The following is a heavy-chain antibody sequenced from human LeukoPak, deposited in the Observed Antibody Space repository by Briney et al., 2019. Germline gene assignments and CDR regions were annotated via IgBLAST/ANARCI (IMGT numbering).Heavy chain of an antibody. V-gene: IGHV1-2*02. CDR1: GYTFTGYY. CDR3: TRGIAVGNAVDC. J-gene: IGHJ4*02. Sequence: GASVKVSCKASGYTFTGYYMHWVRQAPGQGLEWMGWINPNSGGTNYAQKFQGRVTMTRNTSISTAYMELSRLRTDDSAVDCCTRGIAVGNAVDCWGQGTLVTVSS. CDR2: INPNSGGT. D-gene: IGHD2-21*01.